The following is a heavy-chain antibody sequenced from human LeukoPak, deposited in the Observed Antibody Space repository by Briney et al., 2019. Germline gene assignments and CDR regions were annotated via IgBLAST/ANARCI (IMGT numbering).Heavy chain of an antibody. D-gene: IGHD3-3*01. Sequence: SESLSLTCTVSGGSISSYYWNWIRLPPGKGLEWIGYIYYSGSTNYNPSLKSRVTISVDTSKNQFSLKLSSVTAADAAVYYCARSLTWRAFDIWGQGTMVSVSS. CDR2: IYYSGST. J-gene: IGHJ3*02. CDR3: ARSLTWRAFDI. V-gene: IGHV4-59*01. CDR1: GGSISSYY.